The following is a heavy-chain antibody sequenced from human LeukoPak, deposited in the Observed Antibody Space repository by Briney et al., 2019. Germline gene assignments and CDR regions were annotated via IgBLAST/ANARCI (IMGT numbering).Heavy chain of an antibody. CDR2: IKQDGSEK. CDR3: ARDLNLYGDYGPSFFDY. Sequence: GGSLRLSRAASGFTFSSYWMSWVRQAPGKGLEWVANIKQDGSEKYYVDSVKGRFTISRDNAKNSLYLQMNSLRAEDTAVYYCARDLNLYGDYGPSFFDYWGQGTLVTVSS. J-gene: IGHJ4*02. D-gene: IGHD4-17*01. V-gene: IGHV3-7*03. CDR1: GFTFSSYW.